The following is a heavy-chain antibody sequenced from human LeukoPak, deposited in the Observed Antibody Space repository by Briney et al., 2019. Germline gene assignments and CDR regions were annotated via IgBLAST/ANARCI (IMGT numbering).Heavy chain of an antibody. Sequence: ASVKVSCKASEYTFTGYYIHWVRQAPGQGLEWMGWITTNTGDPTYAQGFTGRFVFSLDTSVSTTYLQISSLKAEDTAVYYCARGGAKLDYWGQGTLVTVSS. CDR3: ARGGAKLDY. J-gene: IGHJ4*02. V-gene: IGHV7-4-1*02. D-gene: IGHD5-12*01. CDR2: ITTNTGDP. CDR1: EYTFTGYY.